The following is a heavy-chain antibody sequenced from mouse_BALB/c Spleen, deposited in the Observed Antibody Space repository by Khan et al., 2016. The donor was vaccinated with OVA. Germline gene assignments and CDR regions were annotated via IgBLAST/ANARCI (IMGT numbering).Heavy chain of an antibody. J-gene: IGHJ4*01. Sequence: EVQLVESGPGLVKPSQSLSLTCTVTGFSITSDYAWNWIRQFPGNKLEWMGYISSSGSTNYNPALKSRIFITRDTSKNQFFLMLNSVTTEDTATYYCARDGYRYNNARDYWGQGTAVTVSS. V-gene: IGHV3-2*02. CDR2: ISSSGST. CDR1: GFSITSDYA. D-gene: IGHD2-3*01. CDR3: ARDGYRYNNARDY.